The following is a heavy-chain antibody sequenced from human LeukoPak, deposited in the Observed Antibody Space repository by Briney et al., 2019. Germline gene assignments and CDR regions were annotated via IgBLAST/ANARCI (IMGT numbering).Heavy chain of an antibody. V-gene: IGHV4-34*01. CDR3: ARGASIAAAPARFDY. CDR1: SGSFSGYY. D-gene: IGHD6-13*01. J-gene: IGHJ4*02. CDR2: INHSGST. Sequence: NSSETLSLTCAVYSGSFSGYYWSWIRQPPGKGLEWIGEINHSGSTNYNPSLKSRVTISVDTSKNQFSLKLSSVTAADTAVYYCARGASIAAAPARFDYWGQGTLVTVSS.